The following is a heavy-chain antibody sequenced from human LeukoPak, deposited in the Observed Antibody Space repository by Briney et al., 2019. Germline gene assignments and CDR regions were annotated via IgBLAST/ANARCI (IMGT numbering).Heavy chain of an antibody. CDR2: INQGEGEK. D-gene: IGHD1-26*01. CDR3: ARGRFIAGTTAYYFDY. V-gene: IGHV3-7*03. CDR1: GFSVSNAW. Sequence: GGSLRLSCAASGFSVSNAWMSWVRQAPGKGLEWVANINQGEGEKYYVDSVKGRFTISRDNAKKSLFLQMNSLRAEDTAVYYCARGRFIAGTTAYYFDYWGQGTLVTVSS. J-gene: IGHJ4*02.